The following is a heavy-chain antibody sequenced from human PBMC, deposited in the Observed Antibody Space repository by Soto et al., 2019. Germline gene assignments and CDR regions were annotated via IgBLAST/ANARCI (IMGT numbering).Heavy chain of an antibody. J-gene: IGHJ4*02. D-gene: IGHD3-10*01. CDR3: VRDSGWPILNFDN. CDR1: DFDFSSYG. Sequence: LRLSCAASDFDFSSYGIHWVRQAPGKGLEWVAASSYDGRETFYADSAKGRFTVSKEMSKNTAFLQMNALRHEDTAVYFCVRDSGWPILNFDNWGQGTPVTVSS. V-gene: IGHV3-30*03. CDR2: SSYDGRET.